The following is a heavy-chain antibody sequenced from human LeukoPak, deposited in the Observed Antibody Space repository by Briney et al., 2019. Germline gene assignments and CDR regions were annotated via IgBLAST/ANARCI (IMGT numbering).Heavy chain of an antibody. Sequence: GGSLRLSCAASGFTFSDYYMSWIRQAPGKGLEWVSYISSSGSTIYYADSVKGRFTISRDNAKNSLYLQMNSLRAEDSAIYYCARGRANGYAIGDAFDIWGQGTVVTVSS. D-gene: IGHD5-18*01. J-gene: IGHJ3*02. CDR1: GFTFSDYY. CDR3: ARGRANGYAIGDAFDI. V-gene: IGHV3-11*04. CDR2: ISSSGSTI.